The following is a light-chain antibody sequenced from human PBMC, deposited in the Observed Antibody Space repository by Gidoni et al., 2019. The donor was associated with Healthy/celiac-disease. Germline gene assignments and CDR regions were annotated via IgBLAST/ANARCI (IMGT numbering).Light chain of an antibody. CDR3: QQSYSTPPT. V-gene: IGKV1-39*01. CDR2: AAS. J-gene: IGKJ1*01. Sequence: DIQMTQSPSSLSASGGDRVTITCRAIQSISSYLNWYQQKPGNAPKLLIYAASSLESGVPSRFSGSGSGTDFTLTISSLQPEDFATYYCQQSYSTPPTFGQGTKVEIK. CDR1: QSISSY.